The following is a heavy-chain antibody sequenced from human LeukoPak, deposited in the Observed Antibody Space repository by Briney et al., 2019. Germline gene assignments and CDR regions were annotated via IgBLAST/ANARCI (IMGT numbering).Heavy chain of an antibody. CDR2: INHSGST. D-gene: IGHD3-10*01. V-gene: IGHV4-34*01. Sequence: SETLSLTCAVYGGSFSGYYWSWIRQPPGMGLEWIGEINHSGSTYYNPSLKSRVTISVDTSKNQFSLKLSSVTAADTAVYYCARVVGSGSFQTYYYYMDVWGKGTTVTISS. CDR1: GGSFSGYY. CDR3: ARVVGSGSFQTYYYYMDV. J-gene: IGHJ6*03.